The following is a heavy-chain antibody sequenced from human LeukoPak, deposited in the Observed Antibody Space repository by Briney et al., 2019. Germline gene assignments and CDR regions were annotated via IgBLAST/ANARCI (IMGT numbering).Heavy chain of an antibody. D-gene: IGHD3-10*01. J-gene: IGHJ4*02. V-gene: IGHV4-59*08. CDR1: GGSLSNYY. Sequence: PSETLSLTCIVSGGSLSNYYWSWIRQPPGKGLEWIGYIYYSGSTNYNASLKSRVIISVDTSKNQFSLKLNSVTAADTAVYYCAATSYYGSGTYDYWGQGSLVTVSS. CDR2: IYYSGST. CDR3: AATSYYGSGTYDY.